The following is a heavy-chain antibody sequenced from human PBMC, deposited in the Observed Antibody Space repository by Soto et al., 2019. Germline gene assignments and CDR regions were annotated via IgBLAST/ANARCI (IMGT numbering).Heavy chain of an antibody. CDR3: ARRGGYFDL. CDR2: IDSSSSTI. Sequence: HPGGSLRLSCAASGFTFNTYNMNWVRQAPGKGLEWVSYIDSSSSTIHYTDSVKGRFTISSDNAKNSLYLQMNSLRDEDTAVYYCARRGGYFDLWGRGTLVTVSS. V-gene: IGHV3-48*02. CDR1: GFTFNTYN. J-gene: IGHJ2*01.